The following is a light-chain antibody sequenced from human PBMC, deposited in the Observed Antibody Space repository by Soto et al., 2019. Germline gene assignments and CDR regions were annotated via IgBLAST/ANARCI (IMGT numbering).Light chain of an antibody. Sequence: QSALTQPRSVSGSPGQSVTISCTGTNSDVGGYHFVSWYQHQPGKAPKLMIFDVSKRPSGVPDRFSGAKSGNTASLTISGLQAEDEADYYYCSYAGPYTFTVFGGVTKVTVL. CDR3: CSYAGPYTFTV. J-gene: IGLJ2*01. CDR1: NSDVGGYHF. CDR2: DVS. V-gene: IGLV2-11*01.